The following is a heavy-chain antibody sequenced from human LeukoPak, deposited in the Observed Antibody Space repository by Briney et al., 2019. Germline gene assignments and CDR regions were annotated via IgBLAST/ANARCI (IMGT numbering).Heavy chain of an antibody. CDR3: ARVKRDCSGGTRYSYDY. CDR2: ISSNGDFT. CDR1: RFTFNTYA. Sequence: GGSLRLSCVASRFTFNTYAVNWVRQAPGKGLEWVSAISSNGDFTYYADSVRGRFTISRDNSKNTVFLQINGLRAEDTAVYYCARVKRDCSGGTRYSYDYWGQGTLVTVSS. J-gene: IGHJ4*02. V-gene: IGHV3-23*01. D-gene: IGHD2-15*01.